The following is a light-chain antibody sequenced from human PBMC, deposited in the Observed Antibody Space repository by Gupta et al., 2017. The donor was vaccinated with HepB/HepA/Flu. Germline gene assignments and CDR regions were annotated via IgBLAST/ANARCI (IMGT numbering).Light chain of an antibody. Sequence: DIQMTQSPSSLSASVGDRVTITCRASQDISNDLDWYQQIPGKAPKRLIYAASNLVTGVPSRFIGSGSGAEFTLTISSLQPEDFAIYYCRQHNAYPWTFGQETKVEIK. J-gene: IGKJ1*01. V-gene: IGKV1-17*01. CDR2: AAS. CDR1: QDISND. CDR3: RQHNAYPWT.